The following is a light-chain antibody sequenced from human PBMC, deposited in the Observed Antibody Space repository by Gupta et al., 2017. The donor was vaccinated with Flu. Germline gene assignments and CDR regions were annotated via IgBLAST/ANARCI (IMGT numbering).Light chain of an antibody. J-gene: IGLJ1*01. CDR3: SSYSDSVTRYV. Sequence: QSALTQPASVSGSRGPSITISCTGTSSYIGRFDSVSWYQQLPDKAPKLIIYYVTTRPSGISSRFSGSKSGNTASLTISGLHAEDEADYYCSSYSDSVTRYVFGTGTKVTV. CDR1: SSYIGRFDS. V-gene: IGLV2-14*03. CDR2: YVT.